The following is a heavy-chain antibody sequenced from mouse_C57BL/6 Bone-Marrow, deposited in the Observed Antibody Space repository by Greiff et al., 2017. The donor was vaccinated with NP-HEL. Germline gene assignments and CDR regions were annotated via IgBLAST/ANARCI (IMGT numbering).Heavy chain of an antibody. J-gene: IGHJ4*01. Sequence: QVQLQQSGPGLVAPSQCLSISCTVSGFSFTSYAISWVRQPPGKGLEWLGVIWTGGGTNYNSALKSSLSISKDNPNSEVFLKMNGLQTDSTARYYCARKKGYGSSYNYAMDYWGQGTSVTVSS. D-gene: IGHD1-1*01. CDR1: GFSFTSYA. V-gene: IGHV2-9-1*01. CDR2: IWTGGGT. CDR3: ARKKGYGSSYNYAMDY.